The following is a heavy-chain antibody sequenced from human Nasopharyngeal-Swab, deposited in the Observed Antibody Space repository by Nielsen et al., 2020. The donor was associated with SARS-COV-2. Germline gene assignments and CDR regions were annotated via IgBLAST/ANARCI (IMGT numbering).Heavy chain of an antibody. J-gene: IGHJ4*02. D-gene: IGHD3-3*01. V-gene: IGHV1-18*01. CDR2: ISAYNGNT. Sequence: WARQAPGQGLEWMGWISAYNGNTNYAQKLQGRGTMTTDTSTSTAYMELRSLRSDDTAVYYCAREGLYYDFWSGFDYWGQGTLVTVSS. CDR3: AREGLYYDFWSGFDY.